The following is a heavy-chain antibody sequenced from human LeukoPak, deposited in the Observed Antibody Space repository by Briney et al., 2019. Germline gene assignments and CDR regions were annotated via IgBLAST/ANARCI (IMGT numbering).Heavy chain of an antibody. CDR2: INPSGGST. Sequence: GASVKVSCKASGYTFPSYYMHWVRQAPGQGLEWMGIINPSGGSTSYAQKFQGRVTMTRDTSMSTVYMELSSLRSEDTAVYYCARLGPEYYYDSSGDYYYYYMDVWGKGTTVTVSS. J-gene: IGHJ6*03. V-gene: IGHV1-46*01. CDR3: ARLGPEYYYDSSGDYYYYYMDV. D-gene: IGHD3-22*01. CDR1: GYTFPSYY.